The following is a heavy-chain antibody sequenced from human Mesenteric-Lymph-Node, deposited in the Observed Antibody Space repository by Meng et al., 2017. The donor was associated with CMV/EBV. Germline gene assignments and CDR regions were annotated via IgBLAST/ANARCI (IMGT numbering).Heavy chain of an antibody. Sequence: ESLKISCTVSGGSLSSSHYFWGWIRQPPGKGLEWIGNIFYSGGTYYNPSLKSRVTISLDTSKNQFSLKLSSVTAGDTAVYYCARGHSSGWPPGLYYYYGMDVWGQGTTVTVSS. CDR1: GGSLSSSHYF. CDR3: ARGHSSGWPPGLYYYYGMDV. D-gene: IGHD6-19*01. V-gene: IGHV4-39*07. CDR2: IFYSGGT. J-gene: IGHJ6*02.